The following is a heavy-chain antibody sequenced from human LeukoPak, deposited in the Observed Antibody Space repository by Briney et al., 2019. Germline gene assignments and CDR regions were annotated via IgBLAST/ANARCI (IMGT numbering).Heavy chain of an antibody. Sequence: PSETLSLTCSVSGDSITSGYYWGWIRQPPGKGLEWIGSIYHSGSTYYNPSLKSRVTISVDTSKNQFSLKLSSVTAADTAVYFCARGPYSYDSSGAFDIWGQGTMVTVSS. CDR1: GDSITSGYY. J-gene: IGHJ3*02. CDR2: IYHSGST. V-gene: IGHV4-38-2*02. CDR3: ARGPYSYDSSGAFDI. D-gene: IGHD3-22*01.